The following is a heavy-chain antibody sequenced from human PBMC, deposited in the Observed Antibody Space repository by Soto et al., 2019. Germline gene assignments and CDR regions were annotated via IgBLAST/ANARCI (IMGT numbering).Heavy chain of an antibody. CDR1: GGSISSYY. CDR3: ARRMVLGLAVADY. D-gene: IGHD6-19*01. CDR2: IYYSGST. Sequence: SETLSLTCTVSGGSISSYYWSWIRQPPGKGLEWIGYIYYSGSTNYNPSLKSRVTISVDTSKNQFSLKLSSVTAADTAVYYCARRMVLGLAVADYWGQGSQVTVSS. J-gene: IGHJ4*02. V-gene: IGHV4-59*01.